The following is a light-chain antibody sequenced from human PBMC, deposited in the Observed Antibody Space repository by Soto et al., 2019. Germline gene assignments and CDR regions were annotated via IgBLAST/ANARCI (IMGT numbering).Light chain of an antibody. CDR1: QSISSY. Sequence: DIQMTQSPSSLSASVGDRVTITCRASQSISSYLNWYQQKPGKAPKPLIYAASSLQSGVPSRFSGSRPGTHFTLTISSLQPEDFATYYCQPSYSTRWTFGQGTKMEIK. CDR2: AAS. V-gene: IGKV1-39*01. J-gene: IGKJ1*01. CDR3: QPSYSTRWT.